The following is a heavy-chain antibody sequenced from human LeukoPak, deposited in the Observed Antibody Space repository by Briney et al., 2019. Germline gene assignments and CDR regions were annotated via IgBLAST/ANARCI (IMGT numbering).Heavy chain of an antibody. CDR3: ARAEGYCSGGSCYYYYYMDV. V-gene: IGHV3-7*01. CDR2: IKQDGSEK. CDR1: GFTFSSYW. Sequence: GGSLRLSCAASGFTFSSYWMSWVRQAPGKGLEWVANIKQDGSEKYYVDSVKGRFTISRDNAKNSLYLQMNSLRAEDTAVYYCARAEGYCSGGSCYYYYYMDVWGKGTTVTVSS. J-gene: IGHJ6*03. D-gene: IGHD2-15*01.